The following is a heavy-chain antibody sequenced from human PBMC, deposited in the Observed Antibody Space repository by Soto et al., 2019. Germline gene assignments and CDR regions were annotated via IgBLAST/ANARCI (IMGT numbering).Heavy chain of an antibody. V-gene: IGHV4-4*07. CDR2: IYTSGST. CDR3: ARDRIEDIVVVPAAIRSWFDP. CDR1: GGSISSYY. Sequence: SETLSLTCTVSGGSISSYYWSWIRQPAGKGLEWIGRIYTSGSTNYNPSLKSRVTMSVDTSKNQFSLKLSSVTAADTAVYYCARDRIEDIVVVPAAIRSWFDPWGQGTLVTVSS. J-gene: IGHJ5*02. D-gene: IGHD2-2*02.